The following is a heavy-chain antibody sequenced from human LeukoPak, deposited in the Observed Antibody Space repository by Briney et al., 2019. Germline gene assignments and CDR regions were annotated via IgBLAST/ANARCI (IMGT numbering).Heavy chain of an antibody. CDR1: GGSISSNDW. J-gene: IGHJ5*02. D-gene: IGHD3-10*01. CDR3: ARGYYYGSGRPGDNWFDP. V-gene: IGHV4-4*02. CDR2: TSQSGT. Sequence: PSGTLSLTCAVSGGSISSNDWWNLVRQPPGKGLEWIGETSQSGTNYNPSLKSRVTISVDKSKNQFSLKLSSVTVADTAVYYCARGYYYGSGRPGDNWFDPWGQGTLVTVSS.